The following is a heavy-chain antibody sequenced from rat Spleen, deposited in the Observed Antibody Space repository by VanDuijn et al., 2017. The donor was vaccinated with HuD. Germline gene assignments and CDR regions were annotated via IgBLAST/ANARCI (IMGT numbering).Heavy chain of an antibody. J-gene: IGHJ3*01. Sequence: QVQLKESGPGLVQPSQTLSLTCTVSGLSLPSNGVSWVRQPPGKGLEWIAAISSGGSTYYNSGLKSRLSISRDTSKSQVFLKMNSLQTEDTATYYCARDWHYDGYSGWFAYWGQGTLVTVSS. V-gene: IGHV2S12*01. CDR2: ISSGGST. CDR3: ARDWHYDGYSGWFAY. CDR1: GLSLPSNG. D-gene: IGHD1-12*03.